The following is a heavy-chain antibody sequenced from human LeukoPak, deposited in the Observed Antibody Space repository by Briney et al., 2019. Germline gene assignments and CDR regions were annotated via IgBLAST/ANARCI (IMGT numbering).Heavy chain of an antibody. Sequence: GGSLRLSCAASGFTFSDYYMSWVRQSPGKGLECLSYISSRGSRIYYADSVKGRFTISRDNAKNSMYLQMNSLRAEDTAVYYCARDLMVRGVPDGYWGQGTLVTVSS. V-gene: IGHV3-11*04. J-gene: IGHJ4*02. CDR1: GFTFSDYY. CDR3: ARDLMVRGVPDGY. CDR2: ISSRGSRI. D-gene: IGHD3-10*01.